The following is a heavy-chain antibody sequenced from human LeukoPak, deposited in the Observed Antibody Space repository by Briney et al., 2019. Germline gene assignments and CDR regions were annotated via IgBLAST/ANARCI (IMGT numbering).Heavy chain of an antibody. V-gene: IGHV4-34*01. CDR2: IHHSGST. CDR3: ARSERWPQTAAFDY. J-gene: IGHJ4*02. CDR1: GGSVRDNY. Sequence: SETLSLTCAVYGGSVRDNYWSWIRQPPGKGLEWIGEIHHSGSTKYNPSLKSRVTISLDTSKNQFSLKLNSMTAADTAVYYCARSERWPQTAAFDYWGQGTPVTVSS. D-gene: IGHD5-24*01.